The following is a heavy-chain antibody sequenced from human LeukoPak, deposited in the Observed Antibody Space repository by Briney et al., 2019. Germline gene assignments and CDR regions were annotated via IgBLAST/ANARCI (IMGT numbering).Heavy chain of an antibody. CDR1: GFTFSNAW. J-gene: IGHJ4*02. CDR2: IKSKGDGGTK. V-gene: IGHV3-15*01. D-gene: IGHD3-10*01. Sequence: GGSLRLSCAASGFTFSNAWMNWVRQAPGKGLEWVGRIKSKGDGGTKDYAAPVKGRFTISRDDSKRTVYLQMNSLKTKDSAVYYCTRAVRGVNWGQGTLVTVS. CDR3: TRAVRGVN.